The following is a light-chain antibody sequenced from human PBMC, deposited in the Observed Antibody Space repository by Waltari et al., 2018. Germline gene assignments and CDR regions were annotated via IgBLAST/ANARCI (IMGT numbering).Light chain of an antibody. CDR1: SSDVGGYNY. J-gene: IGLJ2*01. Sequence: QSALTQPASVSGSPGQSITISCTGTSSDVGGYNYVSWYQQHPGRAPKLLIYEVSNRPSGVSNRFSGSKYGNTASLTISGLQAEDEADYYCSSYTSSISLAFGGGTKLTVL. V-gene: IGLV2-14*01. CDR2: EVS. CDR3: SSYTSSISLA.